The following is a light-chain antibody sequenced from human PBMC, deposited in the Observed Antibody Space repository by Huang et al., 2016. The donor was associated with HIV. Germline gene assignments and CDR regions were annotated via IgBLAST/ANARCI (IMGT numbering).Light chain of an antibody. V-gene: IGKV1-39*01. CDR1: HSISTY. CDR3: QQSYSALSS. Sequence: IQMTQPPTSLAASVGDRVSIACRASHSISTYLNWYQQKPGKAPKLLISSASALHSGVPWRFSGSGCGTDFTLTIRGLKLDDFATYYCQQSYSALSSFGPGTRL. CDR2: SAS. J-gene: IGKJ5*01.